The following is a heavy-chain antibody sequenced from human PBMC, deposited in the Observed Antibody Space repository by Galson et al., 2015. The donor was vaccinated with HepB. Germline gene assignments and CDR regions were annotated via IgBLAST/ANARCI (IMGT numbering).Heavy chain of an antibody. V-gene: IGHV4-59*01. CDR3: ARSGSYYYGSGTEPDYYYGMDV. J-gene: IGHJ6*02. CDR2: IYYSGST. D-gene: IGHD3-10*01. Sequence: ETLSLTCTVSGGSISSYYWSWIRQPPGKGLEWIGYIYYSGSTNYNPSLKSRVTISVDTSKNQFSLKLSSVTAADPAVYYCARSGSYYYGSGTEPDYYYGMDVWGQGTTVTVSS. CDR1: GGSISSYY.